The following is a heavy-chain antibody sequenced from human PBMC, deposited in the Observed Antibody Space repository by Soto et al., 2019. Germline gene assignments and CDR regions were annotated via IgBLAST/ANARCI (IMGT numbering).Heavy chain of an antibody. V-gene: IGHV3-23*01. CDR2: ISGSGGST. D-gene: IGHD2-15*01. Sequence: EVQLLESGGGLVQPGGSLRLSCAASGFTFSSYAMSWVRQAPGKGLEWVSAISGSGGSTYYADSVKGRFTISRDNSXXTLYLQMNSLRAEDTAVYYCAKMVSGYAVITGFDYWGQGTLVTVSS. J-gene: IGHJ4*02. CDR3: AKMVSGYAVITGFDY. CDR1: GFTFSSYA.